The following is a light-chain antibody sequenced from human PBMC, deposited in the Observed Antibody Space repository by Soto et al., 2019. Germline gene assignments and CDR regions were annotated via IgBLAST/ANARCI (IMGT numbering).Light chain of an antibody. CDR2: EVS. CDR1: SSDVGGYNY. V-gene: IGLV2-14*01. J-gene: IGLJ3*02. CDR3: SSYTSSSTRV. Sequence: QSALTQPASVSVSPGQSITISCTGTSSDVGGYNYVSWYLQHPGKSPKLMIYEVSNRPSGVSNRFSGSKSGNTAALTISGLQAEYEDDYYFSSYTSSSTRVFGGGTKLTVL.